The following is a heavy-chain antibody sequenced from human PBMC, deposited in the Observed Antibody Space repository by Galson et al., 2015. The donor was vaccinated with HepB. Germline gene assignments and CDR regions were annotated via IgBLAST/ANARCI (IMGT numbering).Heavy chain of an antibody. J-gene: IGHJ4*02. V-gene: IGHV3-23*01. Sequence: SLRLSCAASGFTFSSYAMSWVRQAPGKGLEWVSATSDSGGSTYYADSVKGRFTISRDNSKNTLYLQMNSLRAEDTAIYYCAKKLDYHGSGSYYFLFDHWGQGTLVTVS. D-gene: IGHD3-10*01. CDR2: TSDSGGST. CDR3: AKKLDYHGSGSYYFLFDH. CDR1: GFTFSSYA.